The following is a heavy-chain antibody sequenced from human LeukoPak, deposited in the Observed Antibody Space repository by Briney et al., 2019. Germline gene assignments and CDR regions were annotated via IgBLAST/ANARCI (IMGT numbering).Heavy chain of an antibody. CDR1: GASISNYY. V-gene: IGHV4-59*08. CDR3: ASRGYSYGYPYYFDY. CDR2: IYYSGST. J-gene: IGHJ4*02. Sequence: SETLSLTCTVSGASISNYYWSWIRQPPGKGLEWIGYIYYSGSTNYNPSLKSRVTISVDTSKNQFSLKLSSVTAADTAVYYCASRGYSYGYPYYFDYWGQGTLVTVSS. D-gene: IGHD5-18*01.